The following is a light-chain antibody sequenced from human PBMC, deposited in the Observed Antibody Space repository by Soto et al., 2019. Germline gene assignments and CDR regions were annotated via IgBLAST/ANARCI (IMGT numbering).Light chain of an antibody. CDR1: QSVSNN. CDR2: GAS. V-gene: IGKV3-15*01. Sequence: EIVMTQSPATLSVSPGERATLSCRASQSVSNNLAWYQQKPGQAPRLLIYGASTRATGIPARFSGSGSGTEFTLTITSLQSEDFAVYYCHHYNNWPPGFGQGTKVEIK. CDR3: HHYNNWPPG. J-gene: IGKJ1*01.